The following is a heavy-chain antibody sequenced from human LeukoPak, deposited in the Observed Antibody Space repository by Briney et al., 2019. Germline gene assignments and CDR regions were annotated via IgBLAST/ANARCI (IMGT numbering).Heavy chain of an antibody. V-gene: IGHV1-69*05. CDR2: IIPIFGTA. D-gene: IGHD6-19*01. CDR1: GGTFSSYA. J-gene: IGHJ5*02. CDR3: ARGSVAVAGNWFDP. Sequence: GASVKVSCKASGGTFSSYAISWVRQAPGQGLEWMGGIIPIFGTANYAQKFQGRVTITTDESTSTAYMEPSSLRSEDTAVYYCARGSVAVAGNWFDPWGQGTLVTVSS.